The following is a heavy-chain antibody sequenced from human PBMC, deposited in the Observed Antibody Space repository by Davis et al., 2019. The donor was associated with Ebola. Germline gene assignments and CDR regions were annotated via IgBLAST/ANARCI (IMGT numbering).Heavy chain of an antibody. CDR2: VIDSGIT. D-gene: IGHD3-16*01. V-gene: IGHV4-34*01. J-gene: IGHJ5*02. CDR1: GFTFSSYA. CDR3: ARGSLYVWFDP. Sequence: GSLRLSCAASGFTFSSYAMSWVRQSPGKGLEWIGEVIDSGITNYNPSLKSRVSVSVDRSKNQFSLKLTSVTAADTAVYYCARGSLYVWFDPWGQGTLVTVSS.